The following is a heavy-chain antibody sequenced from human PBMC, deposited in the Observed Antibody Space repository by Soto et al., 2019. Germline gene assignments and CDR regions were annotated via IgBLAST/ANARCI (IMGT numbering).Heavy chain of an antibody. CDR2: ISWSGNDV. CDR3: AKDRQYGASSGYLDS. Sequence: EVQLVESGGGLEQPGRSLRLSCAASGFTFDDYAIHWVRQAPGKGLEWVSGISWSGNDVGYADSVKGRFTVSRDNAKNSVHLQMNSLRTEDTAFYYCAKDRQYGASSGYLDSWGQGTLVSVTS. J-gene: IGHJ4*02. CDR1: GFTFDDYA. D-gene: IGHD6-6*01. V-gene: IGHV3-9*01.